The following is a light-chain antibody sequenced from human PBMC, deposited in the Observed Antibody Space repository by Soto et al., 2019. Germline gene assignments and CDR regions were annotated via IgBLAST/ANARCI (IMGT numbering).Light chain of an antibody. CDR1: QSISSW. Sequence: DIQMTQSPSTLSASVGDRVTITCRASQSISSWLAWYQQKPGKAPKLLIYKASSLESGVPSRFSGSGSGTEFTLTIRRLQPDDFAPYYCQQFNSYSRTFGQGTKVEIK. J-gene: IGKJ1*01. CDR2: KAS. CDR3: QQFNSYSRT. V-gene: IGKV1-5*03.